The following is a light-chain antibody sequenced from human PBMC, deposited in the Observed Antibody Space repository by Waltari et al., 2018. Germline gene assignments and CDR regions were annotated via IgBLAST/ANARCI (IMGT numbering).Light chain of an antibody. CDR3: AAWDDSLSGVV. V-gene: IGLV1-47*01. CDR2: RNK. CDR1: SSNIGSNY. Sequence: QSVLTQPPSASGTPGQRVTISCSGSSSNIGSNYEYWYQQLPGTAPKLLIYRNKQRPSGVPGRFSGSKSGTSASLAISVLRSEDEADYYCAAWDDSLSGVVFGGGTKLTVL. J-gene: IGLJ2*01.